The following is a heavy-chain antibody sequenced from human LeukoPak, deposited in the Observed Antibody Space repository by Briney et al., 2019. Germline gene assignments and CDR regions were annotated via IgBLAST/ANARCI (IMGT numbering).Heavy chain of an antibody. D-gene: IGHD3-3*01. Sequence: ASVKVSCKASGYTFTGYYMHWVRQAPGQGLEWMGWINPNSGGTNYAQKFQGRVTMTRDTSISTAYMELGRLRSDDTAVYYCARVYYDFWSGPLEYFQHWGQGTLVTVSS. CDR2: INPNSGGT. V-gene: IGHV1-2*02. J-gene: IGHJ1*01. CDR1: GYTFTGYY. CDR3: ARVYYDFWSGPLEYFQH.